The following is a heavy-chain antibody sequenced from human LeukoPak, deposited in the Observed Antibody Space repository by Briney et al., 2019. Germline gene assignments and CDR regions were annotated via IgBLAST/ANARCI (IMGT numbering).Heavy chain of an antibody. V-gene: IGHV1-24*01. CDR1: GYTLTELS. D-gene: IGHD3-3*01. Sequence: ASVKVSCKVSGYTLTELSMHWVRQAPGKGLEWMGGFDPEDGETIYAQKFQGRVTMTEDTSTDTAYMELSSLRSEDTAVYYCATLSSREWVITYWGQGTLVTVSS. CDR2: FDPEDGET. J-gene: IGHJ4*02. CDR3: ATLSSREWVITY.